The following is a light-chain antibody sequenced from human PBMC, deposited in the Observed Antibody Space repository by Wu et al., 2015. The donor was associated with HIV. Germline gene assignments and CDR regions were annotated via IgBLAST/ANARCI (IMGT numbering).Light chain of an antibody. V-gene: IGKV3-20*01. Sequence: EVVLTQSPGTLSLSPGERGTLSCRASQSVSSNFLAWYQQKPGQAPRLVVYGASTRATGIPDRFSGSGSGTDFTLTISGLEPEDFAVYYCQQYSRSPITFGGGTTVE. CDR2: GAS. J-gene: IGKJ4*01. CDR3: QQYSRSPIT. CDR1: QSVSSNF.